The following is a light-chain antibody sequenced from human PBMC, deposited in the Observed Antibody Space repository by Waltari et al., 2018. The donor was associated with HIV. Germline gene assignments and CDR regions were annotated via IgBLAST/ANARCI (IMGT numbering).Light chain of an antibody. Sequence: SYELTQAPSLSVPPGQTAKITCSGDTLSKHYVYWYQQKAGQAPVMIISKDTGRISGIPTRFSASSSGTTATLIISGVLAEDEADYYCQSAHSSATIFGGGTKLTVL. CDR2: KDT. CDR3: QSAHSSATI. V-gene: IGLV3-25*03. J-gene: IGLJ2*01. CDR1: TLSKHY.